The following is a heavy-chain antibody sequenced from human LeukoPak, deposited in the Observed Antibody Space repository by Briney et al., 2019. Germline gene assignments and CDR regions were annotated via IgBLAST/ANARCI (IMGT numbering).Heavy chain of an antibody. CDR2: IRYDGSSK. CDR1: GFTFSSYG. J-gene: IGHJ5*02. CDR3: AKPIAAAIDNWFDP. Sequence: GGSLRLSCAASGFTFSSYGMHWVRRAPGKGLEWVAFIRYDGSSKYYADSVKGRFTISRDNSKNTLYLQMNSLRAEDTAVYYCAKPIAAAIDNWFDPWGQGTLVTVSS. D-gene: IGHD6-13*01. V-gene: IGHV3-30*02.